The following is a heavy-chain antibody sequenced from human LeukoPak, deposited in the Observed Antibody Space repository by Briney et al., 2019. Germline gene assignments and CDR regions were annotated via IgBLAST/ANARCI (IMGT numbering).Heavy chain of an antibody. CDR1: GFTFSNAW. D-gene: IGHD5-12*01. J-gene: IGHJ4*02. Sequence: PGGSLRLSCAASGFTFSNAWMSWVRQAPGKGLEWVGRIKSKTDGGTTDYAAPVKGRFTISRDDSKNTLYLQMNSLKTEDTAMYYCTAYRPYSGYDYFDYWGQGTLVTVSS. CDR2: IKSKTDGGTT. CDR3: TAYRPYSGYDYFDY. V-gene: IGHV3-15*01.